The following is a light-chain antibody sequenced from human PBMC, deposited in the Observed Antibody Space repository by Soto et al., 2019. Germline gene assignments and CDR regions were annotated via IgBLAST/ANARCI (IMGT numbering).Light chain of an antibody. CDR3: QHYNNWVGT. V-gene: IGKV1-8*01. Sequence: SASTRDRVTITCRASQGISSYLAWYQQKPVKAPKLLIYDASSFESGVPSRFSGSCSGTEFTLTISSLQSEDFTVQYCQHYNNWVGTFGGGTKVDIK. CDR2: DAS. CDR1: QGISSY. J-gene: IGKJ4*01.